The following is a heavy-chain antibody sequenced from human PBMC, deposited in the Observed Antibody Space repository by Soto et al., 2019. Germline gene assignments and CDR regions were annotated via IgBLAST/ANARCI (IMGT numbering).Heavy chain of an antibody. D-gene: IGHD2-15*01. J-gene: IGHJ4*02. V-gene: IGHV4-30-4*01. Sequence: QVQLQESGPGLVKPSQTLSLTCTVSGGSISSGNYYWSWIRQPPGKGLEWIGFISYSGSTYYSTSLKSGVTISVDTAKSQFSLYLSFVTAADTSVYYCATMGTPATGLYFFDYWGQGSLVTVSS. CDR3: ATMGTPATGLYFFDY. CDR2: ISYSGST. CDR1: GGSISSGNYY.